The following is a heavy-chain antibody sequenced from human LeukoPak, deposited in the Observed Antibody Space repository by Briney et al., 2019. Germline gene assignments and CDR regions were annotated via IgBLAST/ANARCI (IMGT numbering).Heavy chain of an antibody. J-gene: IGHJ3*02. D-gene: IGHD3-3*01. CDR2: ISYDGSNK. CDR1: GFTFSSYA. Sequence: GGSLRLSCAASGFTFSSYAMHWVRQAPGKGLEWAAVISYDGSNKYYADSVKGRFTISRDNSKNTLYLQMNSLRAEDTAVYYCARTWSGYHDAFDIWGQGTMVTVSS. CDR3: ARTWSGYHDAFDI. V-gene: IGHV3-30-3*01.